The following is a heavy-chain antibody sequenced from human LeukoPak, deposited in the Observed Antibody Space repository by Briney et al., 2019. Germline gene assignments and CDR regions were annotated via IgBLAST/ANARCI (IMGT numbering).Heavy chain of an antibody. CDR2: IYYSGTT. V-gene: IGHV4-59*08. J-gene: IGHJ3*02. CDR1: GGSISGYY. CDR3: ARVNILTGYAFGI. Sequence: SETLSLTCSVSGGSISGYYWSWIRQPPGKGLEWIGYIYYSGTTIYNPSLKSRLTISVDTSKNQFSLKLSSVTAADTAAYYCARVNILTGYAFGIWGQGTMVTVSS. D-gene: IGHD3-9*01.